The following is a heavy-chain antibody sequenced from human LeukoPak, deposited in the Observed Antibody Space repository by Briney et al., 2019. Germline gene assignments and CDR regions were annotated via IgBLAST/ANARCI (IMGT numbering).Heavy chain of an antibody. D-gene: IGHD3-22*01. Sequence: ASVKVSCKASGYTFTGYYMHWVRQAPGQGLEWMGWINPNSGGTNYAQKFQGWVTMTRDTSIGTAYMELSRLRSDDTAVYYCARGSESYYDSSGYPYYFDYWGQGTLVTVSS. CDR1: GYTFTGYY. V-gene: IGHV1-2*04. CDR2: INPNSGGT. CDR3: ARGSESYYDSSGYPYYFDY. J-gene: IGHJ4*02.